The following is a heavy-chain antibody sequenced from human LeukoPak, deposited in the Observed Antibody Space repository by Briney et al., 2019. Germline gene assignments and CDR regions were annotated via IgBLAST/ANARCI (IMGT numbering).Heavy chain of an antibody. V-gene: IGHV5-51*01. CDR2: IYPGDSDT. CDR3: ARWAGSYGHTYYFDY. CDR1: GYSFTTYW. D-gene: IGHD5-18*01. J-gene: IGHJ4*02. Sequence: GESLKISCRGSGYSFTTYWIGWVRQMPGRGLEWMGIIYPGDSDTTYSPSFQGQVTISADKSFSTAYLQWSSLKASDTAMYYCARWAGSYGHTYYFDYWGQGTLVTVSS.